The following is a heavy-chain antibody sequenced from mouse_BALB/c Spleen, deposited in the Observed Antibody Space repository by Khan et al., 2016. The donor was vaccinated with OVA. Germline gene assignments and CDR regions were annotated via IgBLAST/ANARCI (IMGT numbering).Heavy chain of an antibody. Sequence: QVQLQQPGPELVRPGASVKMSCRASGYTFTDFGLNWVKQRTGQGLEWLGQIFPGSDTSYYNEKFKGKATLTADKSSNTASMQLSSLTSEDSAVYFCARSGDGSLVYWGQGTTLTVSS. J-gene: IGHJ2*01. V-gene: IGHV1-77*01. CDR3: ARSGDGSLVY. CDR2: IFPGSDTS. CDR1: GYTFTDFG. D-gene: IGHD1-1*01.